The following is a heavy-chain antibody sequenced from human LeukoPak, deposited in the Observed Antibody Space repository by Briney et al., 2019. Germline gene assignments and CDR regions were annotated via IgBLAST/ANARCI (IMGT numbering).Heavy chain of an antibody. Sequence: SQTLSLTCTVSGGSISSGDYYWSWIRQPPGKGLEWIGYIYYSGSTYYNPSLKSRVTTSVDTSKNQFSLKLSSVTAADTAVYYCARVRSGYSYGYSLDYWGQGTLVTVSS. J-gene: IGHJ4*02. D-gene: IGHD5-18*01. CDR2: IYYSGST. V-gene: IGHV4-30-4*01. CDR1: GGSISSGDYY. CDR3: ARVRSGYSYGYSLDY.